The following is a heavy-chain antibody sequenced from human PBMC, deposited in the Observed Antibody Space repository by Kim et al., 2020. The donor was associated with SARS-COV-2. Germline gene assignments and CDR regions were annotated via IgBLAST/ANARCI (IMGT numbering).Heavy chain of an antibody. D-gene: IGHD6-19*01. CDR2: INHSGST. CDR3: ARGLSRSGWYYYYGMDV. V-gene: IGHV4-34*01. Sequence: SETLSLTCAVYGGSFSGYYWSWIRQPPGKGLEWIGEINHSGSTNYNPSLKSRVTISVDTSKNQFSLKLSSVTAADTAVYYCARGLSRSGWYYYYGMDVWGQGTTVTVSS. CDR1: GGSFSGYY. J-gene: IGHJ6*02.